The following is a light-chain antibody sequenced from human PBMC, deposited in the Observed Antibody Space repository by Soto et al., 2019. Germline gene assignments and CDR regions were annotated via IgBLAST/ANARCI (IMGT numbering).Light chain of an antibody. V-gene: IGKV3-11*01. CDR1: QSVSSY. CDR3: QQRRTWPPLYT. J-gene: IGKJ2*01. Sequence: IVLTQSQAPLSLSPGDRATLSCRASQSVSSYLAWYQHKPGQAPRLLIYDASNRATDIPARFSGIGSGTDFTLSITSLELEDFAVYYCQQRRTWPPLYTFGQGTKLEI. CDR2: DAS.